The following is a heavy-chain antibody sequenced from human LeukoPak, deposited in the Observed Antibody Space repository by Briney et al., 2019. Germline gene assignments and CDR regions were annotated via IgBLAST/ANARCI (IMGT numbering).Heavy chain of an antibody. CDR2: LSGDSDIT. J-gene: IGHJ4*02. CDR1: GFSFSSYA. D-gene: IGHD5-12*01. CDR3: AKEYSGYDFDY. V-gene: IGHV3-23*01. Sequence: GGSLRLSCTASGFSFSSYAMNWVRQAPGKGLEWLSILSGDSDITHYADSVRGRFTISRDNSQNTLYLQMDSLRAEDTALYYCAKEYSGYDFDYWGQGTLVTVSS.